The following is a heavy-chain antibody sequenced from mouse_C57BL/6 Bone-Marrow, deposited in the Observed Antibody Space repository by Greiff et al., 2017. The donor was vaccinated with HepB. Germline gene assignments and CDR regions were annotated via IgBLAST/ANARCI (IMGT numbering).Heavy chain of an antibody. Sequence: EAGGGLVQPKGSLKLSCAASGFTFNTYAMHWVRQAPGKGLEWVARIRSKSSNYATYYADSVKDRFTISRDDSQSMLYLQMNNLKTEDTAMYYCVRDRTLIYYDYDGWYFDVWGTGTTVTVSS. V-gene: IGHV10-3*01. CDR2: IRSKSSNYAT. CDR3: VRDRTLIYYDYDGWYFDV. J-gene: IGHJ1*03. CDR1: GFTFNTYA. D-gene: IGHD2-4*01.